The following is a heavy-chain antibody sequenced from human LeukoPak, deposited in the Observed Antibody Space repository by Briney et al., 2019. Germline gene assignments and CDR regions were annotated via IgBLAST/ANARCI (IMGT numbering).Heavy chain of an antibody. J-gene: IGHJ4*02. D-gene: IGHD5-18*01. Sequence: GGSLRLSCAASGFTFSSFSMNWVRQAPGKGLEWVSSISSSSGSIYYADSLKGRFTISRDNAKNSLYLQMNSLRAEDTAVYYCARDPGYSYGDYWGQGTLVTVSS. CDR1: GFTFSSFS. CDR2: ISSSSGSI. V-gene: IGHV3-21*04. CDR3: ARDPGYSYGDY.